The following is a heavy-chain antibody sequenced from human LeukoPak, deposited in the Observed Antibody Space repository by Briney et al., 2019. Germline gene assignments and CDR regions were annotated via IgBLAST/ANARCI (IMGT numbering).Heavy chain of an antibody. D-gene: IGHD3-3*01. CDR3: ARVPLLYYDFWSGYGWDQYYFDY. CDR1: GFTFSSYE. CDR2: ISSSGSTI. Sequence: GGSLRLSCAASGFTFSSYEMNWVRQAPGKGLEWVSYISSSGSTIYYADSVKGRFTISRDNAKNSLYLQMNSLRAEDTALYYCARVPLLYYDFWSGYGWDQYYFDYWGQGTLVTVSS. J-gene: IGHJ4*02. V-gene: IGHV3-48*03.